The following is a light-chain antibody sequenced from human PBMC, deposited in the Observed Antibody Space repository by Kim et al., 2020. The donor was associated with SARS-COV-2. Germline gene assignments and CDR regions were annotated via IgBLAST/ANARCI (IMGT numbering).Light chain of an antibody. V-gene: IGKV4-1*01. CDR3: QQYYSTPLT. CDR2: WAS. Sequence: DIVMTQSPDSLAVSLGERATINCKSGQSVLYSSNNKDYLAWYQQRPGQPPKLLISWASTRASGVPDRFSGSGSGTDFTLTINSLQADDVAVYYCQQYYSTPLTFGGGTKVDIK. CDR1: QSVLYSSNNKDY. J-gene: IGKJ4*01.